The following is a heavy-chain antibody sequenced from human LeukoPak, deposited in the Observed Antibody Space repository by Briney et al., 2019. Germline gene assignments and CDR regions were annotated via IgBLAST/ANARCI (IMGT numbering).Heavy chain of an antibody. Sequence: SETLSLTCTVSGGSISSSSHYWGWIRQPPGKGLEWTGSIYYSGSTYYNPSLKSRVTISVDTSKNQFSLKLSSVTAADTAVYYCARRGYFLDYWGRGTLVTVSS. CDR3: ARRGYFLDY. J-gene: IGHJ4*02. V-gene: IGHV4-39*01. CDR2: IYYSGST. CDR1: GGSISSSSHY.